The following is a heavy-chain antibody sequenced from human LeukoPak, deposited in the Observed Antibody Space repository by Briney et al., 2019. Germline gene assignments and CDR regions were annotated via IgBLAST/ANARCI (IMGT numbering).Heavy chain of an antibody. CDR2: ISVSGGRT. D-gene: IGHD3-22*01. Sequence: GGCLRLSCAVSGITLSNYGMSWVRQAPGKGLEGVAGISVSGGRTKYADSVKGRFTISRDNSKNTLYLQMNSLRAEDTAVYFCAKRGVVIRVILVGFHKEAYYFDSWGQGALVTVSS. V-gene: IGHV3-23*01. CDR3: AKRGVVIRVILVGFHKEAYYFDS. J-gene: IGHJ4*02. CDR1: GITLSNYG.